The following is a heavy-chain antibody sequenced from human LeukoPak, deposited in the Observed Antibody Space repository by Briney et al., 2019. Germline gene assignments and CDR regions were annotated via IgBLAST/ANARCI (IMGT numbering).Heavy chain of an antibody. J-gene: IGHJ6*03. D-gene: IGHD5-24*01. V-gene: IGHV1-69*06. CDR2: IIPIFGTA. CDR1: GGTFSSYA. Sequence: SVKVSCKASGGTFSSYAISWVRQAPGQGLEWMGGIIPIFGTANYAQKFQGRVTITADKSASTAYMELSSLRSEDTAVYYCAREVEDGYNYNYYYYMDVWGKGTTVTVSS. CDR3: AREVEDGYNYNYYYYMDV.